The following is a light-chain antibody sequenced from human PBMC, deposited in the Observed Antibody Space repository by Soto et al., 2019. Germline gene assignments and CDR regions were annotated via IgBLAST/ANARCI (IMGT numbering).Light chain of an antibody. Sequence: QSALTQPPSVSGSHVQSVTISCTGTGSDVGSYNRVSWYQQPPDTAPKLMLYEVSNRPSGVPDRFSGSKSGNTASLTISGLQAEDEADYYCCSYAGSSTYVFGTGTKVTVL. CDR3: CSYAGSSTYV. CDR2: EVS. V-gene: IGLV2-18*02. CDR1: GSDVGSYNR. J-gene: IGLJ1*01.